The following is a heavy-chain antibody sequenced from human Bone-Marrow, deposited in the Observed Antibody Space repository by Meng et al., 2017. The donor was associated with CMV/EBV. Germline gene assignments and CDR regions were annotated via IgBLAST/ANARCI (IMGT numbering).Heavy chain of an antibody. D-gene: IGHD6-6*01. CDR1: GFTFSSYW. V-gene: IGHV3-43D*03. J-gene: IGHJ4*02. CDR3: AKDGGRGVIAARPDY. CDR2: ISWDGGST. Sequence: GESLKISCSTSGFTFSSYWMHWVRQAPGKGLEWVSLISWDGGSTYYADSVKGRFTISRDNSKNSLYLQMNSLRAEDTALYYCAKDGGRGVIAARPDYWGQGTLVTVSS.